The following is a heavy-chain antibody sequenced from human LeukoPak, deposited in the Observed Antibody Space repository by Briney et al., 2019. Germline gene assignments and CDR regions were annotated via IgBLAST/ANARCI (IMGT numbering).Heavy chain of an antibody. J-gene: IGHJ6*02. Sequence: GRSLRLSCAPSGFTFSRHGMHWVRQAPGKGLEWVSGISWNSGSIGYADSVKGRFTISRDNAKNSLYLQMNSLRAEDTALYYCAKDIQSFEYSSSSDYYYYGMDVWGQGTTVTVSS. CDR3: AKDIQSFEYSSSSDYYYYGMDV. V-gene: IGHV3-9*01. CDR2: ISWNSGSI. CDR1: GFTFSRHG. D-gene: IGHD6-6*01.